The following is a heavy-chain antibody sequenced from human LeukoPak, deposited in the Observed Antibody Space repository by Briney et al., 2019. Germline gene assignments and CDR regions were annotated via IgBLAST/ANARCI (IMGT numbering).Heavy chain of an antibody. CDR3: ARSKHLDY. J-gene: IGHJ4*02. D-gene: IGHD2-21*01. V-gene: IGHV4-59*08. CDR2: IYYSGST. CDR1: GGSISSYY. Sequence: SETLSLTCTVSGGSISSYYWSCIRQPPGKGLEWIGYIYYSGSTNYNPSLKSRVTISVDTSKNQFSLKLSSVTAADTAVYYCARSKHLDYWGQGTLVTVSS.